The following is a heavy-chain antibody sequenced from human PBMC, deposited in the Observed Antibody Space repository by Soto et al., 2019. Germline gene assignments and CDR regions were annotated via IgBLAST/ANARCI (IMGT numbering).Heavy chain of an antibody. Sequence: VQLVESGGGVVQPGRSLRLSCAASGFTFSSYGMHWVRQAPGKGLEWVAVIWYDGSKKYYADSVKGRFTISRDNSKNALYLQMNSLRAEDTAVYYCASLTVNYYGMDVWGEGTAVTVSS. CDR1: GFTFSSYG. CDR3: ASLTVNYYGMDV. J-gene: IGHJ6*04. CDR2: IWYDGSKK. D-gene: IGHD2-21*02. V-gene: IGHV3-33*01.